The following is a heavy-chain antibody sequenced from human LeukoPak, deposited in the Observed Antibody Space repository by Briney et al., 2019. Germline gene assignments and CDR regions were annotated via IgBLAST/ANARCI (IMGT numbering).Heavy chain of an antibody. V-gene: IGHV3-23*01. Sequence: GGSLRLSCAASGFTFSSYAMSWVRQAPGKGLEWVSAISGSGGSTYYADPVKGRFTISRDNSKNSLYLQMNSLRAEDTAVYYCARGSTYYDSSGQVPFDYWGQGTLVTVSS. CDR1: GFTFSSYA. CDR2: ISGSGGST. CDR3: ARGSTYYDSSGQVPFDY. J-gene: IGHJ4*02. D-gene: IGHD3-22*01.